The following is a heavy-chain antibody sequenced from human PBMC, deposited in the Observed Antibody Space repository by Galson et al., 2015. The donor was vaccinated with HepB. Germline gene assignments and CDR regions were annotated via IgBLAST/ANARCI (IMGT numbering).Heavy chain of an antibody. CDR3: AYVAHSGNQYKARAIDY. CDR1: GFSLSTSAVG. D-gene: IGHD5-12*01. CDR2: IYWDDDK. V-gene: IGHV2-5*02. J-gene: IGHJ4*02. Sequence: PALVKPTQTLTLTCTFSGFSLSTSAVGVGWIRQPPGQALEWLALIYWDDDKRYSPSLRTRLTITKDTSKNQVVLTMTNLDPVDTATYYCAYVAHSGNQYKARAIDYWGQGTLVTVSS.